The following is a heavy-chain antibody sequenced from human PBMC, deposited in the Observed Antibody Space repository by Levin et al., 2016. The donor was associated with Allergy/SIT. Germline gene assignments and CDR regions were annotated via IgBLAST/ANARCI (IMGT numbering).Heavy chain of an antibody. J-gene: IGHJ3*02. CDR3: TRAVITFGGVIVAPSDAFDI. Sequence: WIRQPPGKGLEWVGFIRSKAYGGTTEYAASVKGRFTISRDDSKSIAYLQMNSLKTEDTAVYYCTRAVITFGGVIVAPSDAFDIWGQGTMVTVSS. CDR2: IRSKAYGGTT. D-gene: IGHD3-16*02. V-gene: IGHV3-49*02.